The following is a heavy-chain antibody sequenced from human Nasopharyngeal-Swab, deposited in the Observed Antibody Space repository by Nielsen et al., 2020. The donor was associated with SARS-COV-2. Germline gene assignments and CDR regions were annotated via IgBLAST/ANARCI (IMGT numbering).Heavy chain of an antibody. CDR2: IYYSGST. J-gene: IGHJ4*02. CDR3: ARDLHEYGSGLYYFDY. V-gene: IGHV4-30-4*01. D-gene: IGHD3-10*01. Sequence: WIRQPPGKGLEWIEYIYYSGSTYYNPSLKSRVTISVDTSKNQFSLKLSSVTAADTAVYYCARDLHEYGSGLYYFDYWGQGTLVTVSS.